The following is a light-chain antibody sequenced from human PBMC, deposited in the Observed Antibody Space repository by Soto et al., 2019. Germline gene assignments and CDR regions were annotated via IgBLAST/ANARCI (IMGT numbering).Light chain of an antibody. V-gene: IGKV3-15*01. CDR3: QHYNVWPPWT. Sequence: EIVMTHSPATLSVSPEDRVTLSCRASQNVRRNIAWYQQKPGQAPSLLIFGAITRATGIPARFSGSGSGTEFTLTISSLQSEDSAIYYCQHYNVWPPWTFGQGTKV. CDR1: QNVRRN. J-gene: IGKJ1*01. CDR2: GAI.